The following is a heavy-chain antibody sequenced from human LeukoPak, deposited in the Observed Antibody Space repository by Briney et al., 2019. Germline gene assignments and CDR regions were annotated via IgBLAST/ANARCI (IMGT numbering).Heavy chain of an antibody. D-gene: IGHD5-18*01. CDR1: GFTFSSYA. CDR3: AKVLRGYSYVPLADYFDY. V-gene: IGHV3-23*01. Sequence: PGGSLRLSCAASGFTFSSYAMSWVRQAPGKGLEWVSAISGSGGSTYYADSVKGRFTISRDNSKNTLYLQMNSLRAEDTAVYYCAKVLRGYSYVPLADYFDYWGQGTLVTVSS. J-gene: IGHJ4*02. CDR2: ISGSGGST.